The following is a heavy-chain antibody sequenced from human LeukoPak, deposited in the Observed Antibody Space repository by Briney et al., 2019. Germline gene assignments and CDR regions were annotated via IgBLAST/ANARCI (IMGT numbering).Heavy chain of an antibody. J-gene: IGHJ4*02. CDR2: IKPDGSER. D-gene: IGHD3-22*01. CDR1: GFSMSVYW. V-gene: IGHV3-7*01. Sequence: PGGSLRLFCEASGFSMSVYWMSWIRQAPGKGLEWVGNIKPDGSERNYVDSVKGRFTISRDNAKKSLYLQMSSLRAEDTAVYYCARDWGAYYHFFDYWGQGTLVTVSS. CDR3: ARDWGAYYHFFDY.